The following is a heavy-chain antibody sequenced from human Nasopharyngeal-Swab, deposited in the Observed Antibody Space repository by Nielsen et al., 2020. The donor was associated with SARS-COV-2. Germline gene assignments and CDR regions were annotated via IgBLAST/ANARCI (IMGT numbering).Heavy chain of an antibody. D-gene: IGHD1-26*01. Sequence: GESLKISCAASGFTFSDYYMSWIRQAPGKGLEWVSYISSSGSTIYYADSVKGRFTIPRDNAKNSLYLQMNSLRAEDTAVYYCARAREKVGATNYWGQGTLVTVSS. CDR3: ARAREKVGATNY. CDR2: ISSSGSTI. CDR1: GFTFSDYY. J-gene: IGHJ4*02. V-gene: IGHV3-11*01.